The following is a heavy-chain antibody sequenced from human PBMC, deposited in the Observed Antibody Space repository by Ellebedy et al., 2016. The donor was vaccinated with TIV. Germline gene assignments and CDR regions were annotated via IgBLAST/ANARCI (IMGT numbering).Heavy chain of an antibody. Sequence: GESLKISCAASGFTFSTYPMNWVRQAPGKGLEWVSIISANGGTTYYADSVKGRFTISRHNSKNTLFLQMSRLRAEDTAVYFCARRSTDFAFDSWGQGTLVTVSS. CDR2: ISANGGTT. CDR3: ARRSTDFAFDS. V-gene: IGHV3-23*01. D-gene: IGHD3/OR15-3a*01. CDR1: GFTFSTYP. J-gene: IGHJ4*02.